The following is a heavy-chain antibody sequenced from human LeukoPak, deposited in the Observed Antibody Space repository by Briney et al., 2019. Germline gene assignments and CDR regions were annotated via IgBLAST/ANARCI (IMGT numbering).Heavy chain of an antibody. D-gene: IGHD2-15*01. Sequence: PGGSLRLSCAASGFTFTTYGMSWVRQAPGKGLEWVSAISDSGGSTYYADSVKGRFTISRDNSKNTLYLQMNSLRADDTAVYYCAKLSGSSCYSPGSYWGQGTLVTVSS. CDR1: GFTFTTYG. CDR3: AKLSGSSCYSPGSY. V-gene: IGHV3-23*01. CDR2: ISDSGGST. J-gene: IGHJ4*02.